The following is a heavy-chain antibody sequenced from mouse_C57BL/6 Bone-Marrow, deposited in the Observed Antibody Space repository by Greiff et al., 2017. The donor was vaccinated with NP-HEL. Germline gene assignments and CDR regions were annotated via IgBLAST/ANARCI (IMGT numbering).Heavy chain of an antibody. D-gene: IGHD2-4*01. V-gene: IGHV5-4*01. CDR2: ISDGGSYT. CDR3: ARGLRRAMDY. CDR1: GFTFSSYA. Sequence: EVQVVESGGGLVKPGGSLKLSCAASGFTFSSYAMSWVRQTPEKRLEWVATISDGGSYTYYPDNVKGRFTISRDNAKNNLYLQMSHLKSEDTAMYYCARGLRRAMDYWGQGTSVTVSS. J-gene: IGHJ4*01.